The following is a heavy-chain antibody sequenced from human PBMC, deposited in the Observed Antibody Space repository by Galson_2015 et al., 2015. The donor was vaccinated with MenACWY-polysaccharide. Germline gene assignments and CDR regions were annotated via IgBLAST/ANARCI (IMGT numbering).Heavy chain of an antibody. CDR1: RFIFSSYA. J-gene: IGHJ4*02. CDR2: IDRSGGST. D-gene: IGHD3-3*02. V-gene: IGHV3-23*01. CDR3: AKQMSRDSITTFVY. Sequence: SLKLSCAASRFIFSSYAISWVRQAPGQGLEWVSSIDRSGGSTYYAHSVRGRITISRDNSKNTVYLQMNSLRAEDTAVYYCAKQMSRDSITTFVYWGQGALVTVSS.